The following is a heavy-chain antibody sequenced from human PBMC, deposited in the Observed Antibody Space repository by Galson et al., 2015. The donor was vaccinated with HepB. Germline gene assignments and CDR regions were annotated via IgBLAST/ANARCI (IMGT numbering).Heavy chain of an antibody. CDR1: GGSINTYY. V-gene: IGHV4-59*08. CDR2: IHYSGST. J-gene: IGHJ6*04. D-gene: IGHD3-10*01. CDR3: ARRGQELNMDV. Sequence: QVQLQESGPGLVKASETLSLTCTVSGGSINTYYWSWIRQPPGKGLEWIGFIHYSGSTNYAPSLKGRVTMSVDTSKNQFSLKVNSVTAADAAVYFCARRGQELNMDVWGKGTMVTVAS.